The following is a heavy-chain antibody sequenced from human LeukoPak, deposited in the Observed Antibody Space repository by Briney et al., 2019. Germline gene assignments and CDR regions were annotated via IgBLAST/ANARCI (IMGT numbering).Heavy chain of an antibody. Sequence: SETLSLTCTVSGGSISSSSYYWGWIRQPPGTGLEWIGSIYYSGSTYYNPSLKSRVTISVDTSKNQFSLKLSSVTAADTAVYYCARDDNDFWSGKFDYWGQGTLVTVSS. CDR2: IYYSGST. CDR1: GGSISSSSYY. CDR3: ARDDNDFWSGKFDY. D-gene: IGHD3-3*01. V-gene: IGHV4-39*07. J-gene: IGHJ4*02.